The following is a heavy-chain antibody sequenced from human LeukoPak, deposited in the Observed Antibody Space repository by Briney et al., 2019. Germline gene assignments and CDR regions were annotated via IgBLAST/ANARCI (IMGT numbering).Heavy chain of an antibody. D-gene: IGHD5-24*01. CDR3: ARDPFDGYNAIWDY. Sequence: SGGSLRLSCAASGFTFSSYWMSWVRQAPGKGLEWVANIKQDGSEKYYVDSVKGRFTISRDNAKNSLYLHMNSLRAEDTAVYYCARDPFDGYNAIWDYWGQGTLVTVSS. J-gene: IGHJ4*02. CDR2: IKQDGSEK. CDR1: GFTFSSYW. V-gene: IGHV3-7*01.